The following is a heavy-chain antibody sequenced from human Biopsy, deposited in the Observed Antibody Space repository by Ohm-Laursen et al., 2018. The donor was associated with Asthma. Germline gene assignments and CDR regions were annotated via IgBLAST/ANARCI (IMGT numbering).Heavy chain of an antibody. Sequence: SLRLSCAASGFIFRGSNMFWVRQAPGKGLEWLAAISYDGMSEYYADSVKGRFSISRDDSKSTTDLQMSSLRDDDTAVYYCAKVGHGYGDCVGYLDPWGQGTLVTVSS. CDR3: AKVGHGYGDCVGYLDP. CDR2: ISYDGMSE. D-gene: IGHD4-17*01. CDR1: GFIFRGSN. J-gene: IGHJ5*02. V-gene: IGHV3-30*18.